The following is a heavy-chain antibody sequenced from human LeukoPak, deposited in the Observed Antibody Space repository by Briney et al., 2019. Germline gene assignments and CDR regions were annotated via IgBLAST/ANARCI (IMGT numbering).Heavy chain of an antibody. Sequence: GGSLRLSCAASGFTFSSYAMSWVRQAPGKGLEWVSAISGSGGSTYYADSVKGRFTISRDNSENTLYLQMNSLRAEDTAVYYCAKPFRYYYDSSGYYTMSAFDIWGQGTMVTVSS. D-gene: IGHD3-22*01. V-gene: IGHV3-23*01. J-gene: IGHJ3*02. CDR3: AKPFRYYYDSSGYYTMSAFDI. CDR2: ISGSGGST. CDR1: GFTFSSYA.